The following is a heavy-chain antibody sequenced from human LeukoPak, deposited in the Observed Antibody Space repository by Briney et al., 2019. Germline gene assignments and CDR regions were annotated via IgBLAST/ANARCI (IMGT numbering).Heavy chain of an antibody. CDR3: AKDIGPYGSFFDY. Sequence: GGSLRLSCAASGFTFDGYAMHWVRQAPGKGLEWVSAITWNSYNINYADSVKGRFTISRDNAKNSLYLQMNSLRTEDTALYYCAKDIGPYGSFFDYWDQGTLVTVSS. CDR1: GFTFDGYA. D-gene: IGHD3-10*01. J-gene: IGHJ4*02. CDR2: ITWNSYNI. V-gene: IGHV3-9*01.